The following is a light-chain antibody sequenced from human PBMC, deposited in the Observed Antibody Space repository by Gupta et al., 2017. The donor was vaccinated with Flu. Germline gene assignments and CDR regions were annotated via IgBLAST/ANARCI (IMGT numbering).Light chain of an antibody. Sequence: QSVLAQPPSASATPGQRVTISCSRSTSNIASNYVFWYQQVPGMAPKLLIYRNDQRPSGVPDRFSGAKSGTSASLAINGLQAEDEADYHCATWDDSLSEWVFGGGTKLTVL. CDR1: TSNIASNY. J-gene: IGLJ3*02. CDR3: ATWDDSLSEWV. V-gene: IGLV1-47*01. CDR2: RND.